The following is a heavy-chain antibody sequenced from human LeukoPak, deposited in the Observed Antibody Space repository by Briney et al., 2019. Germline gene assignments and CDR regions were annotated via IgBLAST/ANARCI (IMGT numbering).Heavy chain of an antibody. Sequence: PGGSLRLSCATSGFTFGTYAMSWVRQAPGQGLEWVSGISGSGGSTYYADSVKGRFTISRDNSKNTLSLQMNCLRAEDTAVYYCAREYSYMDVWGKGTTVTVSS. CDR3: AREYSYMDV. CDR1: GFTFGTYA. J-gene: IGHJ6*03. V-gene: IGHV3-23*01. CDR2: ISGSGGST.